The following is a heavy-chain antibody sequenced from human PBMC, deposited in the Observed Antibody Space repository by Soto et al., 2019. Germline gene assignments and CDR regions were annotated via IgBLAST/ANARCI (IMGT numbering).Heavy chain of an antibody. Sequence: QITLKESGPTLVKPTQTLTLTCTISGFSLNTGGVGVGWIRQPPGKALEWLALIYWDDDKRYSPSLKSRLTNTKDTSKNQVVLTMTNMDPLDTATYYCAYSRCGGDCLQSYSSHYYYGLDVWGQGTAVTVSS. J-gene: IGHJ6*02. CDR1: GFSLNTGGVG. CDR3: AYSRCGGDCLQSYSSHYYYGLDV. CDR2: IYWDDDK. V-gene: IGHV2-5*02. D-gene: IGHD2-21*02.